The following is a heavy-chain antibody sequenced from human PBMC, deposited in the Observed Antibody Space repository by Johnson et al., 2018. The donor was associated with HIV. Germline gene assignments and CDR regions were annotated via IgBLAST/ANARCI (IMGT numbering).Heavy chain of an antibody. CDR1: GFTFSSYA. CDR2: ISYDGSNE. V-gene: IGHV3-30*04. J-gene: IGHJ3*02. CDR3: SSRPHGSGRPLDI. D-gene: IGHD2-2*01. Sequence: QVQLVESGGGVVQPGRSLRLSCAASGFTFSSYAMHWVRQAPGKGLEWVAVISYDGSNEYYADSVKGRFTISRDNSKNTLYLQMDSLKTEDTAVYYCSSRPHGSGRPLDIWGQGTLVTVSS.